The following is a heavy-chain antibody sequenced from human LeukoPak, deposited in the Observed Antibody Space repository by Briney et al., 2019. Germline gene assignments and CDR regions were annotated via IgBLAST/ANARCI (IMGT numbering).Heavy chain of an antibody. CDR1: GGTFSSYA. CDR3: ASLGSSRKFEY. Sequence: ASVKVSCKASGGTFSSYAISWVRQAPGQGLEWMGGIIPIFGTANYAQRFQGRVTITADESTSTAYMELSSLRSEDTAVYYCASLGSSRKFEYWGQGTLVTVSS. D-gene: IGHD3-10*01. CDR2: IIPIFGTA. V-gene: IGHV1-69*13. J-gene: IGHJ4*02.